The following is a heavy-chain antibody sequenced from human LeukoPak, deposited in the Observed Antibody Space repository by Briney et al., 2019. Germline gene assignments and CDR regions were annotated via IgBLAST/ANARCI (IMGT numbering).Heavy chain of an antibody. CDR3: ARGTKVGVYAFDI. CDR2: ISWNSATI. CDR1: GFTFISYG. D-gene: IGHD1-26*01. J-gene: IGHJ3*02. Sequence: GGSLRLSCAASGFTFISYGMHWVRQTPGKGLEWVSHISWNSATIEYADSVKDRFTISRDNAKNSLYLQMNSLRAEDTAVYYCARGTKVGVYAFDIWGQGTMVTVSS. V-gene: IGHV3-9*01.